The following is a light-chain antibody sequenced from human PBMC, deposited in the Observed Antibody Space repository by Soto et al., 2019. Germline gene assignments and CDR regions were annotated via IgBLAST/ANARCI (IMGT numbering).Light chain of an antibody. CDR2: AAS. J-gene: IGKJ4*01. Sequence: DIQMTQSPSSLSASVGDRVTITCRASQSISSYLNWYQQKPGKAPKLLIYAASSLQSGVPSRFSGSRSGTDFTLTISNLQPEDFATYYLHQGSSTPPTCGGGTKVEIK. V-gene: IGKV1-39*01. CDR1: QSISSY. CDR3: HQGSSTPPT.